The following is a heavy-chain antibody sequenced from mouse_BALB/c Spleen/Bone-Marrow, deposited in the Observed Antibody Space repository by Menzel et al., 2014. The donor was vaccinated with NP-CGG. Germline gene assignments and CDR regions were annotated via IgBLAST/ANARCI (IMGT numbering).Heavy chain of an antibody. V-gene: IGHV5-6-3*01. D-gene: IGHD2-4*01. Sequence: EVMLVESGGGLVQPGGSLKLSCAASGFTFSSYGMSWVRQTPDKRLELVATINSNGGSTYYPDSVEGRFTISRDNAKNTLYLQMSSLKSEDTAMYYCARDMITTRGFAYWGQGTLVTVSA. J-gene: IGHJ3*01. CDR3: ARDMITTRGFAY. CDR1: GFTFSSYG. CDR2: INSNGGST.